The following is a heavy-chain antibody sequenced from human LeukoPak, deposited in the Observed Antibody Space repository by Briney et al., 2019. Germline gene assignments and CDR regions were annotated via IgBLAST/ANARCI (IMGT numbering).Heavy chain of an antibody. J-gene: IGHJ4*02. Sequence: ASVKVSCKASGYTFTSYGISWVRQAPGQGLEWMGWISAYNGNTNYAQKLQGRVTMTTDTSTSTAYMELSSLRSDDTAVYYCARDEQWLVHFDWGGQGALGTVSS. D-gene: IGHD6-19*01. CDR3: ARDEQWLVHFDW. CDR2: ISAYNGNT. CDR1: GYTFTSYG. V-gene: IGHV1-18*04.